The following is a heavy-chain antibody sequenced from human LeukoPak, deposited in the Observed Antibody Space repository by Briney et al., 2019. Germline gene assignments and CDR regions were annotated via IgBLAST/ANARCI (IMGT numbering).Heavy chain of an antibody. CDR2: ISGSGGST. CDR3: AKAPIFWYYYYYMDV. V-gene: IGHV3-23*01. CDR1: GFTFSSYD. J-gene: IGHJ6*03. Sequence: GGSLRLSCAASGFTFSSYDMTWVRQAPGKGLEWVSGISGSGGSTYYADSVKGRFTISRDNSKNTLYLQMNSLRAEDTAVYYCAKAPIFWYYYYYMDVWGKGTTVTISS. D-gene: IGHD3-3*01.